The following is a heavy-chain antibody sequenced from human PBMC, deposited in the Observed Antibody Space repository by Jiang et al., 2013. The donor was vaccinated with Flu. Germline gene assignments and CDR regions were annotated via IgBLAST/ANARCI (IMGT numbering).Heavy chain of an antibody. CDR2: LYYSGST. CDR1: GGSISSSNW. V-gene: IGHV4-4*02. D-gene: IGHD3-22*01. CDR3: ARAGSGYSFDY. Sequence: GLVKPSGTLSLTCAVSGGSISSSNWWSWIRQPPGKGLEWIGYLYYSGSTNYNPSLKSRVTISGDTSKNQLSLRLSSVTAADTALYYCARAGSGYSFDYWGQGALVTVSS. J-gene: IGHJ4*02.